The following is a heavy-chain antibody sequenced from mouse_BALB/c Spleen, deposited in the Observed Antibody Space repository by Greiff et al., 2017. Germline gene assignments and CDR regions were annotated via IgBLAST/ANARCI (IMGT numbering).Heavy chain of an antibody. CDR1: GYTFTDYN. D-gene: IGHD1-3*01. Sequence: VQLKQSGPELVKPGASVKISCKASGYTFTDYNMHWVKQSHGKSLEWIGYIYPYNGGTGYNQKFKSKATLTVDNSSSTAYMELRSLTSEDSAVYYCAGGVYAVAWFAYWGQGTLVTVSA. V-gene: IGHV1S29*02. J-gene: IGHJ3*01. CDR3: AGGVYAVAWFAY. CDR2: IYPYNGGT.